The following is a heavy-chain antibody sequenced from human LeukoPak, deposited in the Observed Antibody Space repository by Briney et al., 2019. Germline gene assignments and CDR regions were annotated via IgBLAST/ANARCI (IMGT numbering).Heavy chain of an antibody. CDR3: ARAFSAWPHAFDI. J-gene: IGHJ3*02. D-gene: IGHD6-19*01. CDR2: TSYSGST. Sequence: SETLSLTCTVSGGYMSTYYWGWVRQPPGKGLEWIGYTSYSGSTTYHPSLNSRVTISLDTSKNQFSLMVTSVTAADTAVYFCARAFSAWPHAFDIWGRGTMVTVSS. V-gene: IGHV4-59*01. CDR1: GGYMSTYY.